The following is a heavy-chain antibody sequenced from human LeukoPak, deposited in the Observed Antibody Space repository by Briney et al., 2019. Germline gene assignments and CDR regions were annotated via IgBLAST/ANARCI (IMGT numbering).Heavy chain of an antibody. D-gene: IGHD3-10*01. V-gene: IGHV3-48*03. Sequence: GGSLRLSCAASGFTFSSYEMNWVRQAPGKGLEWVSYISSSGSTIYYADSVKGRFTISRDNAKNSLYLQMNSLRAEDTAVYYCATLLLVSEACENDYWGQGTLVTVSS. CDR2: ISSSGSTI. J-gene: IGHJ4*02. CDR1: GFTFSSYE. CDR3: ATLLLVSEACENDY.